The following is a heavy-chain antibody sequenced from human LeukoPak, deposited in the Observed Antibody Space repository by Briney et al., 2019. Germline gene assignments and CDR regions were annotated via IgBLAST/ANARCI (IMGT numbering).Heavy chain of an antibody. CDR2: ISGSGGST. CDR3: AKAPITGTTRSYFDY. CDR1: GFTFSSYG. Sequence: GGSLRLSCAASGFTFSSYGMSWVRQAPGKGLEWVSAISGSGGSTYYADPVKGRFTISRDNSKNTLYLQMNSLRAEDTAVYYCAKAPITGTTRSYFDYWGQGTLVTVSS. D-gene: IGHD1-20*01. J-gene: IGHJ4*02. V-gene: IGHV3-23*01.